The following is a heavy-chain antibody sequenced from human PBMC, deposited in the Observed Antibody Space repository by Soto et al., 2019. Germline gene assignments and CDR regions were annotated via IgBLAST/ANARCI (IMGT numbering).Heavy chain of an antibody. V-gene: IGHV4-4*07. D-gene: IGHD2-15*01. J-gene: IGHJ4*02. CDR3: ARDRSGYCSGGSCYYFDY. CDR1: GGSISSYY. CDR2: IYTSGST. Sequence: SSETLSLTCTVSGGSISSYYWSWIRQPAGKGLEWIGRIYTSGSTNYNPSLKSRVTMSVDTSKNQFSLKLSSVTAADTAVYYCARDRSGYCSGGSCYYFDYWGQGTLVTVSS.